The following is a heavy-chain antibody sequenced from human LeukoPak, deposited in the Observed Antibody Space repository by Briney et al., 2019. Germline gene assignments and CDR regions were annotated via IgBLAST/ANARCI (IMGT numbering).Heavy chain of an antibody. CDR1: GGTFSSYA. J-gene: IGHJ4*02. CDR2: IIPIFGTA. CDR3: ARAADSSGYSYYFDY. V-gene: IGHV1-69*05. D-gene: IGHD3-22*01. Sequence: ASVQVSCKASGGTFSSYAISWVRQAPGQGLEWMGGIIPIFGTANYAQKFQGRVTITTDESTSTAYMELSSLRSEDTAVYYCARAADSSGYSYYFDYWGQGTLVTVSS.